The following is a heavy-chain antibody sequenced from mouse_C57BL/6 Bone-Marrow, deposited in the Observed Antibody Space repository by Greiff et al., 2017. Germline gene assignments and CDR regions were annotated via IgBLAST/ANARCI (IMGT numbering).Heavy chain of an antibody. CDR3: ARGRYSSY. CDR1: GYTFTSYG. J-gene: IGHJ3*01. CDR2: IYPRSGNT. V-gene: IGHV1-81*01. Sequence: QVQLKESGAELARPGASVKLSCKASGYTFTSYGISWVKQRTGQGLEWIGEIYPRSGNTYYNEKFKGKATLTADKSSSTAYMELRSLTSEDSAVYFWARGRYSSYWGQGTLVTVSA. D-gene: IGHD1-1*01.